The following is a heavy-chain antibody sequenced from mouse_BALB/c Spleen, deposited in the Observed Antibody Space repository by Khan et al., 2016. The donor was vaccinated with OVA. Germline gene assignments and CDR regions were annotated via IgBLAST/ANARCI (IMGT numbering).Heavy chain of an antibody. Sequence: EVKLLESGPGLVKPSQSLSLTCTVTGYSITSDYAWNWIRQFPGNTLEWMGYISYSGSTNSNPSHKIRISITRDTSKNQFILQLNSVTTEDTATYYCARDGSRYNYAMDYWGQGTSVTVSS. V-gene: IGHV3-2*02. CDR2: ISYSGST. CDR3: ARDGSRYNYAMDY. D-gene: IGHD2-3*01. CDR1: GYSITSDYA. J-gene: IGHJ4*01.